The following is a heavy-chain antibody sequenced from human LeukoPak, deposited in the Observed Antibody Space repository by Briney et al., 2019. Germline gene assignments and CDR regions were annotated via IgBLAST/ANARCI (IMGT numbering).Heavy chain of an antibody. CDR1: GYTFTSYG. Sequence: ASVKVSCKASGYTFTSYGISWVRQAPGQGLEWMGWISAYSGNTNYAQNLQGRVTMTTDTSTSTAYMELRSLRSDDTAVYYCARVGSYYGSSGYYPFDYWGQGTLVTVPS. CDR2: ISAYSGNT. CDR3: ARVGSYYGSSGYYPFDY. J-gene: IGHJ4*02. V-gene: IGHV1-18*01. D-gene: IGHD3-22*01.